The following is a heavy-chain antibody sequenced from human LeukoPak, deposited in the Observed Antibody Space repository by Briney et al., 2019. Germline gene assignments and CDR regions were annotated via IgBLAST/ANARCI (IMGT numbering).Heavy chain of an antibody. CDR2: IYSGGST. Sequence: GGSLRLSCAASGFTVSSNDMSWVRQAPGKGLECISVIYSGGSTDYADSVKGRLTISRDNSKNTLYLQMNSLRAEDTAVYYCARVVDHDYGDYYPDYWGQGTLVTVSS. CDR1: GFTVSSND. J-gene: IGHJ4*02. CDR3: ARVVDHDYGDYYPDY. V-gene: IGHV3-53*01. D-gene: IGHD4-17*01.